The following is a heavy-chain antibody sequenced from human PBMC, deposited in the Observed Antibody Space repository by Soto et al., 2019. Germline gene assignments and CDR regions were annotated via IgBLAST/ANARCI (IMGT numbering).Heavy chain of an antibody. D-gene: IGHD3-10*01. J-gene: IGHJ4*02. CDR1: GGSISSSSYY. Sequence: SETLSLTCTVSGGSISSSSYYWGWIRQPPGKGLEWIGTIYYSGTTYYNPSLKSRVTISVDTSKNQFSLKLSSVTAADTAVYYCATGITMVRGVIKYFGYWGQGTLVTVSS. CDR2: IYYSGTT. V-gene: IGHV4-39*01. CDR3: ATGITMVRGVIKYFGY.